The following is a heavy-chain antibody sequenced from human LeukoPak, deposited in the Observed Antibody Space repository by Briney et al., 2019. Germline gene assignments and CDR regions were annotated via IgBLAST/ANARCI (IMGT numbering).Heavy chain of an antibody. Sequence: AGGSLRLSCAASGFTFSSYAMSWVRQAPGKGLEWVANIKQDGSEMYYVDSVKGRFTISRDNAKNSLHLHMNSLRAEDTAVYYCASTQTFDNWGPGTLVTVSS. CDR1: GFTFSSYA. V-gene: IGHV3-7*05. CDR2: IKQDGSEM. J-gene: IGHJ4*02. CDR3: ASTQTFDN.